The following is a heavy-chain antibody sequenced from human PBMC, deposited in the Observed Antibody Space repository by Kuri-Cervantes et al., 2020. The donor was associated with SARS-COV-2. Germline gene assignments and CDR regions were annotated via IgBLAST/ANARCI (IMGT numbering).Heavy chain of an antibody. D-gene: IGHD3-3*01. J-gene: IGHJ5*02. CDR1: GFTFSSYS. Sequence: GESPKISCASSGFTFSSYSMHWVRQVPGKGLEWVASSSSSSRYIYYSDSVKGRFTISSDNAKKSLYLQMNSLRAEDTAVYYCAGETNDFWCCYYPAVKGWFDPWGQGTLVTVSS. CDR3: AGETNDFWCCYYPAVKGWFDP. V-gene: IGHV3-21*01. CDR2: SSSSSRYI.